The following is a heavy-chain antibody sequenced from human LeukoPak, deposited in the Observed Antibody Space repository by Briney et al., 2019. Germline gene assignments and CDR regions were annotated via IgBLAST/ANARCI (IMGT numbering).Heavy chain of an antibody. D-gene: IGHD2-15*01. CDR1: GFTFGDCH. CDR3: ARERGGDAFDI. V-gene: IGHV3-33*01. J-gene: IGHJ3*02. CDR2: IWYDEDAK. Sequence: PGGSLRLSCAASGFTFGDCHIHWVRQAPGKGLDWVALIWYDEDAKFYADSVKGRFTISRDNSKDTLYLQMNSLGVEDTAVYYCARERGGDAFDIWGQGTMVTVSS.